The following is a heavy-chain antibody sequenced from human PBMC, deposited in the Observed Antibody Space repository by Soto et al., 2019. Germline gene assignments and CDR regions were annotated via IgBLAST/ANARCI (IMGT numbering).Heavy chain of an antibody. CDR3: ARDYYYGSGSYSYYYYGMDV. Sequence: SVKVSCKSSGGTFSSYAISWVRQAPGQVLEWMGGIIPIFGTANYAQKFQGRVTITADESTSTAYMELSSLRSEDTAVYYCARDYYYGSGSYSYYYYGMDVWGQGTTVTVSS. CDR2: IIPIFGTA. CDR1: GGTFSSYA. V-gene: IGHV1-69*13. J-gene: IGHJ6*02. D-gene: IGHD3-10*01.